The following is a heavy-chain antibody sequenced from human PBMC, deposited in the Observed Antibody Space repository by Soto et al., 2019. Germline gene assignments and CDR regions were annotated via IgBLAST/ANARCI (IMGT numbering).Heavy chain of an antibody. J-gene: IGHJ6*02. CDR3: AKGDDSSGYYYYYYGMDV. V-gene: IGHV3-30*18. D-gene: IGHD3-22*01. CDR2: ISYDGSNK. Sequence: GESLKISCAASGFTFSSYGMHWVRQAPGKGLEWVAVISYDGSNKYYADSVKGRFTISRDNSKNTLYLQMNSLRAEDTAVYYCAKGDDSSGYYYYYYGMDVWGQGTTVTV. CDR1: GFTFSSYG.